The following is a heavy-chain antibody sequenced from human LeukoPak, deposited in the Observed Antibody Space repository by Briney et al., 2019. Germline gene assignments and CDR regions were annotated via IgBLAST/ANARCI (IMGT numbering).Heavy chain of an antibody. V-gene: IGHV3-7*01. D-gene: IGHD5-12*01. CDR1: GFTFRSYW. J-gene: IGHJ4*02. Sequence: GGSLRLSCAASGFTFRSYWMSWVRQAPRKGLEWVANINQGGSVKYYVDSVKGRFTISRDDAKYSLYVQMNSLRDEDTAVYYCARVGYSGWNLEYWGQGTLVTVSS. CDR2: INQGGSVK. CDR3: ARVGYSGWNLEY.